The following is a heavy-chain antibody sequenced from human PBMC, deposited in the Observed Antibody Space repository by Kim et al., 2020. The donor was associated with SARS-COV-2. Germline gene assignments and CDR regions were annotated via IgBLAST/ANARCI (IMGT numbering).Heavy chain of an antibody. CDR3: ARAVGTHYYGSGSFDY. J-gene: IGHJ4*02. D-gene: IGHD3-10*01. CDR2: ISSSSSYI. V-gene: IGHV3-21*01. CDR1: GFTFSSYS. Sequence: GGSLRLSCAASGFTFSSYSMNWVRQAPGKGLEWVSSISSSSSYIYYADSVKGRFTISRDNAKNSLYLQMNSLRAEDTAVYYCARAVGTHYYGSGSFDYWGQGTLVTVSS.